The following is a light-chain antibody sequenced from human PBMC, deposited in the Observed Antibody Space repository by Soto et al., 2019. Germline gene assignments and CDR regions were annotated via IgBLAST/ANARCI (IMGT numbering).Light chain of an antibody. V-gene: IGKV4-1*01. Sequence: DIVMTQSPDSLAVSLGERATINCKSSQSVLHSSNNKEYLAWYQQKPGQPPKLLIYWASSRESGVPDRFSGSGSGTDFTLTISSLQAEDVAVYYCQQYYSTWYTFGQGTKLEIK. CDR3: QQYYSTWYT. J-gene: IGKJ2*01. CDR1: QSVLHSSNNKEY. CDR2: WAS.